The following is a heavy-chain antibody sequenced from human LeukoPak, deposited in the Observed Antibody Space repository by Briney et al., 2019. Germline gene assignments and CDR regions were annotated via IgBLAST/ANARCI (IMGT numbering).Heavy chain of an antibody. D-gene: IGHD6-13*01. CDR2: INHSGST. Sequence: PSETLSLTCAVYGGSFSGYYWSWIRQPPGKGPEWIGEINHSGSTNYNPSLKSRVTISVDTSKNQFSLKLSSVTAADTAVYYCARGHYSRREKDYWGQGTLVTVSS. CDR3: ARGHYSRREKDY. J-gene: IGHJ4*02. V-gene: IGHV4-34*01. CDR1: GGSFSGYY.